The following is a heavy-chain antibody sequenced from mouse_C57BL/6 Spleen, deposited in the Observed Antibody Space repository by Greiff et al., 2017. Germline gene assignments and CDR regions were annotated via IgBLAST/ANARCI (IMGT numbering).Heavy chain of an antibody. D-gene: IGHD1-1*01. CDR2: ISSGSSTI. Sequence: EVQGVESGGGLVKPGGSLKLSCAASGFTFSDYGMHWVRQAPEKGLDWVAYISSGSSTIYYADTVKGRFTISRDNAKNTLFLQMTSLRSEDTAMYYCARNYGSSYDYWGQGTTLTVSS. CDR3: ARNYGSSYDY. V-gene: IGHV5-17*01. J-gene: IGHJ2*01. CDR1: GFTFSDYG.